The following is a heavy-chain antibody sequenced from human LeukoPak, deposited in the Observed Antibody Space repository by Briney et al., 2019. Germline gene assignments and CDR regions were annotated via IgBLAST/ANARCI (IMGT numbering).Heavy chain of an antibody. Sequence: GGSLRLSCAVSGFTFSSYAMSWVRQAPGKGLEWVSAISGSGGSTYYADSVKGRFTISRDNSKDTLYLQMNSLRAEDTAVYYCAKGPQDDFWSGYSVPFDYWGQGTLVTVSS. V-gene: IGHV3-23*01. D-gene: IGHD3-3*01. CDR1: GFTFSSYA. J-gene: IGHJ4*02. CDR3: AKGPQDDFWSGYSVPFDY. CDR2: ISGSGGST.